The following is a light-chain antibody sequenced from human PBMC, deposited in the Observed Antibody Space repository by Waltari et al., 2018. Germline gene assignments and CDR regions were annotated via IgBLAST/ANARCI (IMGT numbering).Light chain of an antibody. V-gene: IGLV3-10*01. Sequence: SYELTQPPSVSVSPGQTARITCPGHELPKKYAYWLQQKSGQAPRLVIYEDTKLPSGIPERFSGSSSGTVATLTITGAQVDDEADYYCYSSDSTGLRVFGGGTTVVVL. CDR3: YSSDSTGLRV. CDR1: ELPKKY. J-gene: IGLJ1*01. CDR2: EDT.